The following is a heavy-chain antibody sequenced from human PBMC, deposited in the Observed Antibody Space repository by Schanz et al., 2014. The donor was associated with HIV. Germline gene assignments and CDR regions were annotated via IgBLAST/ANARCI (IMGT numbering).Heavy chain of an antibody. CDR1: GFSFDTFG. CDR2: ISESGGRT. V-gene: IGHV3-23*04. CDR3: AKPEYDSSGNSQSHFDY. Sequence: VQLVESGGGVVQPGRSLRLSCAGSGFSFDTFGIHWVRQAPGKGLEWVSSISESGGRTYYADSVNGRFTISRDNSKNTLYLQMTALRTDDTAVYYCAKPEYDSSGNSQSHFDYWGPGTLVTVSS. J-gene: IGHJ4*02. D-gene: IGHD3-22*01.